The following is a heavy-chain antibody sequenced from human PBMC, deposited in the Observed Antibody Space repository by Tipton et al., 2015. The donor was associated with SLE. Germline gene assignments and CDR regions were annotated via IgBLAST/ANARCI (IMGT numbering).Heavy chain of an antibody. J-gene: IGHJ4*02. D-gene: IGHD3-22*01. CDR2: ITGLGANT. CDR3: AKKKSGRTMIVGNTSFDY. V-gene: IGHV3-23*01. Sequence: SLRLSCAASGFSFNTYAMSWVRQAPGKGLEWVSTITGLGANTYYADSVKGRFTISRDISKATIYLQMNSLTAEDTAVYYCAKKKSGRTMIVGNTSFDYWGQGTLVTVSS. CDR1: GFSFNTYA.